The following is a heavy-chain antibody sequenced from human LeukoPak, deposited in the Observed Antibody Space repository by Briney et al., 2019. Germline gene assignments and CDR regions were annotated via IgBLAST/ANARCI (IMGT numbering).Heavy chain of an antibody. CDR2: ISYDGNSK. D-gene: IGHD1-26*01. V-gene: IGHV3-30*03. Sequence: GGSLRLSCAASGFTFNNAWMSWVRQAPGKGLEWVAFISYDGNSKYYPDSVKGRFTVSRDKSKNTLYLQMNSLRAEDTSVYYCARSPGILGTNYFDYWGQGTLVTVSS. CDR1: GFTFNNAW. CDR3: ARSPGILGTNYFDY. J-gene: IGHJ4*02.